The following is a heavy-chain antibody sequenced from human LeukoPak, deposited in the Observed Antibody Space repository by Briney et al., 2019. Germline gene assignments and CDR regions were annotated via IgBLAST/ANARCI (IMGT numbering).Heavy chain of an antibody. D-gene: IGHD2-15*01. CDR3: ARDLVVVAATRITGYYGMDV. V-gene: IGHV1-69*13. CDR1: GGTFRSYA. Sequence: SVKVSCKASGGTFRSYAISWVRQAPGQGLEWMGGIIPIFGTANYAQKFQGRVTITADESTSTAYMELSSLRSEDTAVYYCARDLVVVAATRITGYYGMDVWGQGTTVTVSS. J-gene: IGHJ6*02. CDR2: IIPIFGTA.